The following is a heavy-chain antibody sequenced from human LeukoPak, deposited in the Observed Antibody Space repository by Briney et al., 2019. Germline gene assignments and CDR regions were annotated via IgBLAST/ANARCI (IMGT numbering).Heavy chain of an antibody. CDR3: ARMGCSSTSRYTPTFDY. CDR2: ISSSSSTI. D-gene: IGHD2-2*02. J-gene: IGHJ4*02. CDR1: GFTFNSYS. V-gene: IGHV3-48*01. Sequence: GGSLRLSCAASGFTFNSYSMNWVRQAPGKGLEWVSYISSSSSTIYYADSVKGRFTISRDNAKNSLYLQMNSLRAEDTAVYYCARMGCSSTSRYTPTFDYWGQGTLVTVSS.